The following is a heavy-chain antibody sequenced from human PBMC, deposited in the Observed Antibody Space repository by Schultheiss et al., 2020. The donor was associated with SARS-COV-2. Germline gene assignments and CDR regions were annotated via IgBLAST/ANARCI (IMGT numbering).Heavy chain of an antibody. V-gene: IGHV4-59*08. CDR3: TTASTAFDY. Sequence: SETLSLTCSVSGASISGYYWSWLRQPPGEGLEWIGEIHYGGVTNYSPSLKSRLTISVDTSKNQFSLKLHSVTAADTAVYYCTTASTAFDYWGQGTLVTVSS. D-gene: IGHD4-11*01. CDR1: GASISGYY. J-gene: IGHJ4*02. CDR2: IHYGGVT.